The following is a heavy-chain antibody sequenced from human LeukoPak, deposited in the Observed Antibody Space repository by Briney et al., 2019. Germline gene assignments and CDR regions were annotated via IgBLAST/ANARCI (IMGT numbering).Heavy chain of an antibody. Sequence: SETLSLTCTVSGGSISSYYWSWIRQPPGKGLEWIGYIYYSGSTNYNPSLKSRVTISVDTSKNQFSLKLSSVTAADTAVYYCARQKFWGAPWYFDLWGRGILVTVSS. D-gene: IGHD7-27*01. CDR2: IYYSGST. J-gene: IGHJ2*01. CDR3: ARQKFWGAPWYFDL. V-gene: IGHV4-59*08. CDR1: GGSISSYY.